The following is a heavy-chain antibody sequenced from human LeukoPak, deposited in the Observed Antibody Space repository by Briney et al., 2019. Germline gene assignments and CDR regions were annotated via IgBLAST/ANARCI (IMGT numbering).Heavy chain of an antibody. J-gene: IGHJ4*02. CDR2: IYYSGST. CDR3: ARAPSDSSGYYNFDY. CDR1: GGSISNYY. D-gene: IGHD3-22*01. V-gene: IGHV4-59*01. Sequence: TSETLSLTCTVSGGSISNYYWSWIRQPPGKGLEWIGYIYYSGSTNYNPSLKSRVTISVDTSKNQFSLKLSSVTAADTAVYYCARAPSDSSGYYNFDYWGQGTLVTVSS.